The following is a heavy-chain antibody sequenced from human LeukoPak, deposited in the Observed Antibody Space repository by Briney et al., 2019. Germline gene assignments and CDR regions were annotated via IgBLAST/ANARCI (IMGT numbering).Heavy chain of an antibody. CDR1: GGSISSSSYY. J-gene: IGHJ4*02. D-gene: IGHD6-13*01. CDR2: IYYSGST. Sequence: PSETLSLTCTVSGGSISSSSYYWGWIRQPPGKGLEWIGSIYYSGSTYYNPSLKSRVTISVDTSKNQFSLKLSSVTAADTAVYYCARDGGEQQLVRGDYWGQGTLVTVSS. CDR3: ARDGGEQQLVRGDY. V-gene: IGHV4-39*07.